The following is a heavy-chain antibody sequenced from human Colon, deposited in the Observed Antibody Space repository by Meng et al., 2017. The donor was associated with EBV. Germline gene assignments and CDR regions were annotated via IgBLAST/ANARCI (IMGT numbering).Heavy chain of an antibody. CDR2: IYCDDQK. V-gene: IGHV2-5*02. CDR3: AHRKRVLAANACWFDP. CDR1: GFSLSTDGVG. D-gene: IGHD2-15*01. Sequence: TRSPQLTRASSGFSLSTDGVGVVWISQPPVKAPQGLALIYCDDQKRVSPSLKSRLTITKDTSKNQVVLTMTNLDPVDTATYYCAHRKRVLAANACWFDPWGQGTLVTVSS. J-gene: IGHJ5*02.